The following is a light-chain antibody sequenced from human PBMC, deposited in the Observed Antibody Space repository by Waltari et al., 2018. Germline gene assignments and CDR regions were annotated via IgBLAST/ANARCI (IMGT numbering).Light chain of an antibody. CDR1: SSNIGGSA. J-gene: IGLJ3*02. CDR3: AAWVDSLNGPGWV. CDR2: KNH. Sequence: QSVVTQPPSASATPGQRVTISCSGSSSNIGGSAVTWHQQLPGTAPTLLIYKNHQRPSGVPVRCSGSKSGTSASLAISGRQSEDEADYYCAAWVDSLNGPGWVFGGGTKLTVL. V-gene: IGLV1-44*01.